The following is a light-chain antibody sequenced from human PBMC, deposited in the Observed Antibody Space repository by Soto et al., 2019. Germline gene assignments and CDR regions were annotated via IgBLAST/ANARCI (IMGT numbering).Light chain of an antibody. CDR2: EVT. V-gene: IGLV2-14*01. CDR1: SSDVGGYNY. J-gene: IGLJ2*01. Sequence: QSALTQPASVSGSPGQSITISCTGTSSDVGGYNYVSWYQQHPGKAPKLMIYEVTNRPSGVSNRFSGSKSGNTASLTISGLQAEDEADYYCRSYTSSNTLVFGGGTQVTVL. CDR3: RSYTSSNTLV.